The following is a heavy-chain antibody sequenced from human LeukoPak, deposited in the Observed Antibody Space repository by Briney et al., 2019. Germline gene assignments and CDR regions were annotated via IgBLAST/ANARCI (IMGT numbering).Heavy chain of an antibody. V-gene: IGHV3-33*01. D-gene: IGHD3-10*01. CDR3: AREALGGDYYFDY. CDR1: GFTFSSYG. CDR2: IWYDGSNK. J-gene: IGHJ4*02. Sequence: PGRSLRLSCAASGFTFSSYGMHWVRQAPGKGLEWVAVIWYDGSNKYYADSVKGRFTISRDNSKNTLYLEMNSLRAEDTAVYYCAREALGGDYYFDYWGQGTLVTVSS.